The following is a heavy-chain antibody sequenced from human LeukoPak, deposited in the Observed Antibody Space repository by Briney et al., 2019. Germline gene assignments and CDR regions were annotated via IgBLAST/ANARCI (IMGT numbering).Heavy chain of an antibody. CDR1: GFTFSSYS. CDR3: AKDATAVPGTVYMDV. J-gene: IGHJ6*03. D-gene: IGHD6-13*01. Sequence: GGSLRLSCAASGFTFSSYSITWVRQTPGKGLEWVSSISSSSSYIYYADSVKGRFTISRDNAKNSVYLQMTSLRAEDTALYYCAKDATAVPGTVYMDVWGKGTTVTISS. CDR2: ISSSSSYI. V-gene: IGHV3-21*01.